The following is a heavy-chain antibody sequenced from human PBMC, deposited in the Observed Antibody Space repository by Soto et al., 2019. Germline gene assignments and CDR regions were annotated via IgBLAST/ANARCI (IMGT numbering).Heavy chain of an antibody. J-gene: IGHJ4*02. Sequence: EVQLVESGGGLVQPGGSLRLSCAASGFTFSRYDMHWVRQATGKSLEWVSAIGTAGDTYYPGSVKGRFTISRENAKNSLYLQMNSLRAGDTAVYYCTRSPVLVRGVRAFDYWGQGILVTVSS. D-gene: IGHD3-10*01. CDR3: TRSPVLVRGVRAFDY. V-gene: IGHV3-13*01. CDR1: GFTFSRYD. CDR2: IGTAGDT.